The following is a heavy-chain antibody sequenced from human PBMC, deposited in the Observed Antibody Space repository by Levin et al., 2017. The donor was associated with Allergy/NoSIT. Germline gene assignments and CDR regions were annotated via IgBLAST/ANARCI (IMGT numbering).Heavy chain of an antibody. J-gene: IGHJ6*02. CDR3: ARAEVQLWSERYYYYGMDV. V-gene: IGHV1-69*01. CDR2: IIPLFGTA. Sequence: GGSLRLSCKASGDTFSNYGISWVRQAPGQGLEWMGGIIPLFGTANDAQKFQGRVTITADESTSTAYMELSSLRSEDTAVYYCARAEVQLWSERYYYYGMDVWGQGTTVTVSS. D-gene: IGHD5-18*01. CDR1: GDTFSNYG.